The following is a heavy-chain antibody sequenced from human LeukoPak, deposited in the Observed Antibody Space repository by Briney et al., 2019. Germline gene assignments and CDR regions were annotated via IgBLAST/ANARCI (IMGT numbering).Heavy chain of an antibody. CDR2: IIPIFGTA. J-gene: IGHJ5*02. CDR3: ARKHTTPGIAAAGTLSVWFDP. V-gene: IGHV1-69*05. CDR1: GGTFSSYA. Sequence: GASVKVSCKASGGTFSSYAISWVRQAPGQGLEWMGGIIPIFGTANYAQKFQGRVTITTDESTSTAYMELSSLRSEDTAVYYCARKHTTPGIAAAGTLSVWFDPWGQGTQVTVSS. D-gene: IGHD6-13*01.